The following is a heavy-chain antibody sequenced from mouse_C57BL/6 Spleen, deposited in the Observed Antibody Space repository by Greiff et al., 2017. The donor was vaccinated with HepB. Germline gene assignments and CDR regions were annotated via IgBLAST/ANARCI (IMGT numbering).Heavy chain of an antibody. J-gene: IGHJ4*01. CDR3: ARIRYYGNYDAMDY. Sequence: LEESDAELVKPGASVKISCKVSGYTFTDHTIHWMKQRPEQGLEWIGYIYPRDGSTKYNEKFKGKATLTTDKSSSTAYMQLNSLTSEDSAVYFCARIRYYGNYDAMDYWGQGTSVTVSS. CDR1: GYTFTDHT. V-gene: IGHV1-78*01. CDR2: IYPRDGST. D-gene: IGHD2-1*01.